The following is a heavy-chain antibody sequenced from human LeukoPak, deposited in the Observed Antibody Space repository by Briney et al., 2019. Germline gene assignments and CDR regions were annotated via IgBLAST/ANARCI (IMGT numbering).Heavy chain of an antibody. CDR2: ISAYNGNT. CDR1: GYTFTSYG. D-gene: IGHD3-3*01. Sequence: GASVKVSCKASGYTFTSYGISWVRQAPGQGLEWMGWISAYNGNTNYAQKLQGRVTMTTDTSTSTAYMELRSLRSDDTAVYYCARDFITIFGVVIPWFDPWGQGTLVTVSS. J-gene: IGHJ5*02. V-gene: IGHV1-18*01. CDR3: ARDFITIFGVVIPWFDP.